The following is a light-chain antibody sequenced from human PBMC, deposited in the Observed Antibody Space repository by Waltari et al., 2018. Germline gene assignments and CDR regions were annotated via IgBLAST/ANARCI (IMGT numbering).Light chain of an antibody. J-gene: IGLJ2*01. CDR1: SSDAGSYNV. CDR3: CSYAGSSTVV. CDR2: EVS. V-gene: IGLV2-23*02. Sequence: QSALTQPASVSGSPGQSITISCTGTSSDAGSYNVVSCYQQHPGKAPKLMIYEVSKRPSGVSNRFSGSKSGNTASLTISGLQAEDEADYYCCSYAGSSTVVFGGGTKLTVL.